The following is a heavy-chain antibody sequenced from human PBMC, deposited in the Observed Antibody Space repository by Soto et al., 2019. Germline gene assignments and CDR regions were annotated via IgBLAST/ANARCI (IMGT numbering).Heavy chain of an antibody. Sequence: GGSLRLSCAASGISLDSYAMNWVRQAPGKGFEWVAVMSYDGKNIYYRDSVKGRFTISKDESKNTLYLRLSSLTPEDTAMYYCALYYGALPADRIQFWGQGTQVTVSS. V-gene: IGHV3-30*03. CDR3: ALYYGALPADRIQF. D-gene: IGHD3-3*01. CDR1: GISLDSYA. J-gene: IGHJ1*01. CDR2: MSYDGKNI.